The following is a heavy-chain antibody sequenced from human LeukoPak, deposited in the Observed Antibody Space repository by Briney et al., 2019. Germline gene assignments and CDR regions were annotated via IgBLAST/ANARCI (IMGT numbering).Heavy chain of an antibody. CDR3: AREAVAGTGFDY. V-gene: IGHV3-7*03. CDR1: GFTFTTYW. J-gene: IGHJ4*02. CDR2: INQDGTDK. Sequence: GGSLRLSCAASGFTFTTYWMSWIRQAPGKGLEWVANINQDGTDKYYVDSVKGRFTFSRDNAQNSLYLQMSSLRSEDTAVYYCAREAVAGTGFDYWGQGTLVTVSS. D-gene: IGHD6-19*01.